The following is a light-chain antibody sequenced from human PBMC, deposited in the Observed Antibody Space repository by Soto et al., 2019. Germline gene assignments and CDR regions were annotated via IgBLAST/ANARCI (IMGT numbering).Light chain of an antibody. CDR1: FSDVGGYDF. Sequence: QSALTQPASVSGSTGQSIAISCTGTFSDVGGYDFVAWYQQHPGKAPKVIIYDVNNRPSGVSNRFFGSKSGNTASLTISGLQTEDEADYYCGSYSTSGSVVFRGGTKLTVL. J-gene: IGLJ2*01. CDR3: GSYSTSGSVV. V-gene: IGLV2-14*01. CDR2: DVN.